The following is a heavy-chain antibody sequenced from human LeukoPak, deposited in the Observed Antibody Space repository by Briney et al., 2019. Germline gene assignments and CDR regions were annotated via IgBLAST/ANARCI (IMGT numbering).Heavy chain of an antibody. D-gene: IGHD4-17*01. CDR1: GGSFSSYA. Sequence: ASVKVSCKASGGSFSSYAFNWVRQAPGQGLEWMGRIIPILDIANYAQKFQGRVTITADKSTSTAYMELSSLRSEDTAVYYCARAVYGDPRYYYYYGMDVWGQGTTVTVSS. CDR3: ARAVYGDPRYYYYYGMDV. J-gene: IGHJ6*02. CDR2: IIPILDIA. V-gene: IGHV1-69*04.